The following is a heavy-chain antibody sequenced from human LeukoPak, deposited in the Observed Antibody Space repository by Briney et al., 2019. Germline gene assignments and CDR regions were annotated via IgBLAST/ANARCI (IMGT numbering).Heavy chain of an antibody. J-gene: IGHJ4*02. V-gene: IGHV1-46*01. Sequence: GASVKVSCKASGYTFTSNQIHWVRQAPGQGLEWMGVINPSGDSTSYAPNFQGRVTVTRDTSTSTVYMELSSLRSEDTAIYYCAKIAARDTGEGYWGQGTLVTVSS. CDR3: AKIAARDTGEGY. CDR1: GYTFTSNQ. D-gene: IGHD6-6*01. CDR2: INPSGDST.